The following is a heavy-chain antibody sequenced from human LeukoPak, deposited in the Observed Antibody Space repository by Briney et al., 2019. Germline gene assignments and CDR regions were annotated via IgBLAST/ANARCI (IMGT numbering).Heavy chain of an antibody. J-gene: IGHJ4*02. CDR1: GGSISNYY. D-gene: IGHD3-3*01. CDR3: ARHDFWSGRPYYFDY. CDR2: IYYSGST. Sequence: ASETLSLTCIVSGGSISNYYWSWIRQPPGKGLEWIGYIYYSGSTNYNPSLKSRVTISVDTSKNQFSLKVSSVTAADTAVYYCARHDFWSGRPYYFDYWGQGTLVTVSS. V-gene: IGHV4-59*01.